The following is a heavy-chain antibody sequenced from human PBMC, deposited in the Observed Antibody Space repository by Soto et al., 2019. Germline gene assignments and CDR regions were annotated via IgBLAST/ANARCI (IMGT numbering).Heavy chain of an antibody. CDR1: GGSISSYY. Sequence: SETLSLTCTVSGGSISSYYWSWIRQPPGKGLEWIGYIYYSGSTNYNPSLKSRVTISVDTSKNQFSLKLSSVTAADTAVYYCARVNSSGWYGGFYYGMDVWGQGTTVTVSS. D-gene: IGHD6-19*01. V-gene: IGHV4-59*01. CDR3: ARVNSSGWYGGFYYGMDV. J-gene: IGHJ6*02. CDR2: IYYSGST.